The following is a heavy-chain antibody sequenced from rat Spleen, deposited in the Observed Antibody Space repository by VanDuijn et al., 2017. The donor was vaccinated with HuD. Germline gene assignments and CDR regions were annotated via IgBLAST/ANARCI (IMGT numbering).Heavy chain of an antibody. CDR3: STAGSFTDYYFAGGFDY. D-gene: IGHD1-6*01. V-gene: IGHV5-25*01. CDR2: ISTGGGNT. J-gene: IGHJ2*01. Sequence: EVQLVESGGGLVQPGRSMELSCAASGFTFSNYYMAWVRQAPTKGLEWVAYISTGGGNTYYRDSVKGRFTVSRDNAKSTLYLQMDSLRSEDTATYYCSTAGSFTDYYFAGGFDYWGQGVMVTVSS. CDR1: GFTFSNYY.